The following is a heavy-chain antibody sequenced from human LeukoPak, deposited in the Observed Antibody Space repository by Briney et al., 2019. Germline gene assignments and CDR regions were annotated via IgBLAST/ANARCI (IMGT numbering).Heavy chain of an antibody. Sequence: PSETLSLTCTVSAGSISSSSYYWGWIRQPPGKGLEWIGSIYYSGSTYYNPSLKSRVTISVDTSKNQFSLKLSSVTAADTAVYYCARLGYQLPFNWFDPWGQGTLVTVSS. J-gene: IGHJ5*02. V-gene: IGHV4-39*01. CDR2: IYYSGST. CDR3: ARLGYQLPFNWFDP. CDR1: AGSISSSSYY. D-gene: IGHD2-2*01.